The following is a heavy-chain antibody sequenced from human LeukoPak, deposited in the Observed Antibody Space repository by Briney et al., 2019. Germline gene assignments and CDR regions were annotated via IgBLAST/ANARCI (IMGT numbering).Heavy chain of an antibody. CDR1: GYTFTGYY. CDR2: INPNSGGT. J-gene: IGHJ5*02. CDR3: ARERAQTTVTTSAFDP. D-gene: IGHD4-17*01. Sequence: GASVRVSCKASGYTFTGYYMHWVRQAPGQGLEWMGWINPNSGGTNYAQKFQGRVTMTRDTSISTAYMELSRLRSDDTAVYYCARERAQTTVTTSAFDPWGQGTLVTVSS. V-gene: IGHV1-2*02.